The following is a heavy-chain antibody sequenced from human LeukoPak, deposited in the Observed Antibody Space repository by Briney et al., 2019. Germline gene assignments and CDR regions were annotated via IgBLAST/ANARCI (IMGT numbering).Heavy chain of an antibody. CDR2: IYYSGST. V-gene: IGHV4-39*01. J-gene: IGHJ6*03. CDR1: GGSISISSYF. CDR3: ASISKLFPTPYYMDV. Sequence: SETLSLTCTVSGGSISISSYFWGWIRQPLGRGLEWIGSIYYSGSTYYNPSLKSRVTISVDTSKSQFSLELSSVTAADTAVYYCASISKLFPTPYYMDVWGKGTTVIVSS. D-gene: IGHD2-15*01.